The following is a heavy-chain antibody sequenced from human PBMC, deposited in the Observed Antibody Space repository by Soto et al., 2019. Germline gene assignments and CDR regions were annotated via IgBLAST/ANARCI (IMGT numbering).Heavy chain of an antibody. V-gene: IGHV4-39*01. CDR2: IYYSGST. Sequence: SETLSLTCTVSGGSISSSSYYWGWIRQPPGKGLEWIGSIYYSGSTYYNPSLKSRVTISVDTSKNQFSLKLSSVTAADTAVYYCARHSNFRGSGVFDYWGQGTLVTVSS. D-gene: IGHD6-19*01. CDR3: ARHSNFRGSGVFDY. CDR1: GGSISSSSYY. J-gene: IGHJ4*02.